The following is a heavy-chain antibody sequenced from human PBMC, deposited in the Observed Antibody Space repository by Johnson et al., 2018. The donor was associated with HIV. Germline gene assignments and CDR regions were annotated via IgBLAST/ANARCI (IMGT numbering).Heavy chain of an antibody. CDR2: IGTAGAT. CDR1: GFTFSHYD. V-gene: IGHV3-13*01. CDR3: ARADRWDQGAFDI. Sequence: VQLVESGGGVVQPGRSLRLSCAASGFTFSHYDMHWVRQATGTGLEWVSAIGTAGATYYPGSVTGRFTIFRENVKNSLHLQMNSVRAGDTAVYYCARADRWDQGAFDIWGQGTMVTVSS. D-gene: IGHD1-26*01. J-gene: IGHJ3*02.